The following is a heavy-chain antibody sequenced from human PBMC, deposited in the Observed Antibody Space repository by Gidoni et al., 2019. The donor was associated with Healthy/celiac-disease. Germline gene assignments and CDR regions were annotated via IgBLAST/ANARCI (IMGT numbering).Heavy chain of an antibody. Sequence: QVQLEQSGAEVKKPEAAVRVCWQAAGYTFTSYGIRWVRQAHVQGLEWMGWISAYNGNTNYAQRLHGRFTMTTNTSTSTAYMGLRSLRSADTAGYYVARDLRCYCIGFSFQYWGQGTLVTVSS. CDR2: ISAYNGNT. CDR1: GYTFTSYG. V-gene: IGHV1-18*01. D-gene: IGHD2-15*01. J-gene: IGHJ4*02. CDR3: ARDLRCYCIGFSFQY.